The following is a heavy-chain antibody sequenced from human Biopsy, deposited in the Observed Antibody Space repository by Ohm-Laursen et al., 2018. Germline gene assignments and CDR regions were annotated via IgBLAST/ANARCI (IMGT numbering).Heavy chain of an antibody. CDR1: GDTFNKYG. V-gene: IGHV1-69*04. Sequence: SVKVSCKASGDTFNKYGIFWVRQAPGQGLEWMGRIIPIVDIVNYAQRFQGRVTMTADTSTSTATMELRSLRSDDTAVYYCATKLTGYFHHWGQGTLVIVSS. CDR2: IIPIVDIV. J-gene: IGHJ1*01. D-gene: IGHD3-9*01. CDR3: ATKLTGYFHH.